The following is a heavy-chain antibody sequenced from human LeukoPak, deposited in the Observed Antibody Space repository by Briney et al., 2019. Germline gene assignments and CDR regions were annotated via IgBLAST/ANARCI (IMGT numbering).Heavy chain of an antibody. CDR2: ISPDGSTT. V-gene: IGHV3-74*03. CDR3: VRERSCDS. Sequence: GGSLRLSCAASGFTFSRYWMHWVRQAPGKGLMWVSRISPDGSTTLYADSVKGRFTISRDNSKNTLYLQMSSLRTEDTAVYYCVRERSCDSWGQGTLVTVSS. CDR1: GFTFSRYW. J-gene: IGHJ5*01.